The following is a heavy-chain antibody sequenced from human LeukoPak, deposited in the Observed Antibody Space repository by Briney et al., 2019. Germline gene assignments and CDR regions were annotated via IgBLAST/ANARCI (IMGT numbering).Heavy chain of an antibody. J-gene: IGHJ6*02. CDR2: ISSSTSYT. Sequence: PGGSLRLSCAASGFTFSDYYMSWVRQAPGKGLEWVSHISSSTSYTNYADSVKGRFTISRDNAKNSLYLQMNSLRAEDTAVYYCARVKGYGMDVWGQGTTVTVSS. V-gene: IGHV3-11*05. CDR1: GFTFSDYY. CDR3: ARVKGYGMDV.